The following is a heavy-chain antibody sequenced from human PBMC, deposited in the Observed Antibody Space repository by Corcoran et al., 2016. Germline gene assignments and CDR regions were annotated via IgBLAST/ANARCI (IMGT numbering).Heavy chain of an antibody. CDR1: GYTIINYG. Sequence: QVQLVQSGTEGKKPGAAVRVSCKASGYTIINYGISWVRQAPGQGLEWMGWISAYNGNTNYAQKLQGRVTMTTDTSTSTAYMELRSLRSDDTAFYYCGSLSGPYCSNGVCSTYGMDVWGHGTTVTVSS. J-gene: IGHJ6*02. CDR3: GSLSGPYCSNGVCSTYGMDV. CDR2: ISAYNGNT. D-gene: IGHD2-8*01. V-gene: IGHV1-18*01.